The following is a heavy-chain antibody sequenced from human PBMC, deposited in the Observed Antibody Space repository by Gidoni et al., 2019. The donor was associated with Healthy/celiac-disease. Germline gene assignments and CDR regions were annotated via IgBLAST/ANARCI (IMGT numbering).Heavy chain of an antibody. CDR2: IYTSGST. J-gene: IGHJ2*01. D-gene: IGHD6-13*01. CDR3: ARGSSSWYWYFDL. CDR1: GGSISSGSYY. V-gene: IGHV4-61*02. Sequence: QVQLQESGPGLVKPSQTLSLTCTVSGGSISSGSYYWSWIRHPAGKGLEWIGRIYTSGSTNYNPSLKSRVTISVDTSKNQFSLKLSSVTAADTAVYYCARGSSSWYWYFDLWGRGTLVTVSS.